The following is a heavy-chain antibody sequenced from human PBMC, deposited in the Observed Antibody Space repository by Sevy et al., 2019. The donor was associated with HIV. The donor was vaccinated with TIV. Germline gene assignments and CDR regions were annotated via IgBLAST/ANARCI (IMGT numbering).Heavy chain of an antibody. V-gene: IGHV3-30-3*01. CDR2: ISYDGSNK. D-gene: IGHD3-16*02. CDR1: GFTFSSYA. CDR3: ARGGRDDYVWGSYRRSGERQPSYYYYYYMDV. Sequence: GGSLRLSCAASGFTFSSYAMHWVRQAPGKGLEWVAVISYDGSNKYYADSVKGRFTISRDNSKNTLYLQMNGLRAEDTAEYYCARGGRDDYVWGSYRRSGERQPSYYYYYYMDVWGKGTTVTVSS. J-gene: IGHJ6*03.